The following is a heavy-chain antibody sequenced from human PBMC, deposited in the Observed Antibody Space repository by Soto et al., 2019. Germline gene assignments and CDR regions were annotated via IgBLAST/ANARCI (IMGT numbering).Heavy chain of an antibody. D-gene: IGHD2-15*01. CDR1: GYSISSGYY. J-gene: IGHJ5*02. CDR3: ARSACSGGSCNWFDP. Sequence: SESLSLTCAVSGYSISSGYYWGCIRRPPGKGLEWIGSIYHSGSTYYNPSLKSRVTISVDTSKNQFSLKLSSVTAADTAVYYCARSACSGGSCNWFDPWGQGTLVTVSS. CDR2: IYHSGST. V-gene: IGHV4-38-2*01.